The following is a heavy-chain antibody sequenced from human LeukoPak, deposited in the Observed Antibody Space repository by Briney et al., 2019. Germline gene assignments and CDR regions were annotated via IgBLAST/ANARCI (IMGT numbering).Heavy chain of an antibody. CDR1: GGSISSYY. V-gene: IGHV4-4*07. Sequence: SETLSLTCTVSGGSISSYYWSWIRQPAGKGLEWIGRIYSSGSTNYNPSLKSRVTMSVDTSKNQFSLNLSSVTAADTAVYYCARDYDFWSGYYIDYWGQGTLVTVSS. D-gene: IGHD3-3*01. J-gene: IGHJ4*02. CDR2: IYSSGST. CDR3: ARDYDFWSGYYIDY.